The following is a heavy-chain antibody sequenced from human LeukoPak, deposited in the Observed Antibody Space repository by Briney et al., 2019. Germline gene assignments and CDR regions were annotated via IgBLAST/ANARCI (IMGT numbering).Heavy chain of an antibody. D-gene: IGHD3-10*01. CDR1: GFTFSSYA. J-gene: IGHJ6*02. Sequence: GGSLRLSCAASGFTFSSYAMSWVRQAPGKGLEWVSAISGSGGSTYYADSVKGRFTISRDNSKNTLYLQMNSLRAEDTAVYYCAKDPPSPINYYVWGSYYDYYYSGMDVGAQGTTATV. CDR2: ISGSGGST. CDR3: AKDPPSPINYYVWGSYYDYYYSGMDV. V-gene: IGHV3-23*01.